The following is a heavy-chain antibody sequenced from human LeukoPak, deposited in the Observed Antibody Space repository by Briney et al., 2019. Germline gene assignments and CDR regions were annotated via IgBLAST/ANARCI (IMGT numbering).Heavy chain of an antibody. V-gene: IGHV3-30-3*01. CDR2: ISYGGSNE. J-gene: IGHJ4*02. CDR3: ARSPEGVRILGIDH. Sequence: PGRSLRLSCAASGFTFNTYAMNWVRQAPGKGLEWVAVISYGGSNEKYAESVRGRFTISRDNSNNMVFLQMSSLRNGDTAVYFCARSPEGVRILGIDHWGQGTLVTVSS. D-gene: IGHD2/OR15-2a*01. CDR1: GFTFNTYA.